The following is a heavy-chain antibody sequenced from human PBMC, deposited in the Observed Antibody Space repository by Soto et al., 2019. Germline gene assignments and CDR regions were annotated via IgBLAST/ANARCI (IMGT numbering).Heavy chain of an antibody. J-gene: IGHJ6*02. CDR3: TTLTGSSWYRAPYYYYGMNV. CDR2: IKSKTDGGTT. Sequence: GGSLRLSCAASGFTFSNAWMNWVRQAPGKGLEWVGRIKSKTDGGTTDYAAPVKGRFTISRDDSKNRLYLQMKSLKTEDTAVYYCTTLTGSSWYRAPYYYYGMNVWGQGTTVTVSS. CDR1: GFTFSNAW. D-gene: IGHD6-13*01. V-gene: IGHV3-15*07.